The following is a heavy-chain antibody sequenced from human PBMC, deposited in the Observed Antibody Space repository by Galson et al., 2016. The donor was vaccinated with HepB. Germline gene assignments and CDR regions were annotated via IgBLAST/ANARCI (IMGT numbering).Heavy chain of an antibody. CDR3: AHSYSSSWYRYFNL. D-gene: IGHD6-13*01. Sequence: PALVKPTQTLTLTCTFSGFSLSTSGVGVGWIRQPPGKALEWLALIYWDDDKRYSPSLKSRLTITKDTSKNQVVLTMTNMDPVDTATYYCAHSYSSSWYRYFNLWGRGTLVAVSS. J-gene: IGHJ2*01. CDR1: GFSLSTSGVG. V-gene: IGHV2-5*02. CDR2: IYWDDDK.